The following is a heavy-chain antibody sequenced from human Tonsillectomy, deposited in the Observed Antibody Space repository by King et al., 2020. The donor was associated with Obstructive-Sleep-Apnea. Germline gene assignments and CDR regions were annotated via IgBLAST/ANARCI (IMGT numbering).Heavy chain of an antibody. CDR1: GFSLSTSGEG. CDR2: IYWDDDK. J-gene: IGHJ4*02. Sequence: ITLKESGPTLVKPTQTLTLTCTLSGFSLSTSGEGVGWIRQPPGKALEWLAIIYWDDDKRYSPSLKSRLTITKDTSKNQVVLTMTNVDPVDTATYYCAHEGGYYYDSSGYYFDYWGQGTLVTVSS. V-gene: IGHV2-5*02. D-gene: IGHD3-22*01. CDR3: AHEGGYYYDSSGYYFDY.